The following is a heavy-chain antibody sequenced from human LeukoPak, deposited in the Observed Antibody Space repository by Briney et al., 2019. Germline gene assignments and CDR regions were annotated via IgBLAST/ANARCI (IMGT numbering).Heavy chain of an antibody. V-gene: IGHV3-23*01. J-gene: IGHJ6*02. CDR1: GFTFSSSA. D-gene: IGHD6-13*01. Sequence: GGSLRLSCAASGFTFSSSAMSWVRQAPGKGLEWVSVISGSGGSTYSADSVKGRFTISRDISKNTLYLQMNSLRAEDTAVYYCAKDHESSYSSSWYYYGMDVWGQGTTVTVSS. CDR3: AKDHESSYSSSWYYYGMDV. CDR2: ISGSGGST.